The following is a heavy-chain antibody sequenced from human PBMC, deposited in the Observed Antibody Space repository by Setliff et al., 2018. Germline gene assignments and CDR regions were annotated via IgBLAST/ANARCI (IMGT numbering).Heavy chain of an antibody. CDR3: ARDVFPYHYEGAFDI. D-gene: IGHD3-22*01. V-gene: IGHV1-46*01. J-gene: IGHJ3*02. CDR2: INPSSGRT. CDR1: GYTFTSHY. Sequence: GASVKVSCKASGYTFTSHYMHWVRQAPGLGLEWMGTINPSSGRTSYAQKFQGSVTMTRDTSTSTVYMDMSSLRSEDTAVYYCARDVFPYHYEGAFDIWGQGTMVTVSS.